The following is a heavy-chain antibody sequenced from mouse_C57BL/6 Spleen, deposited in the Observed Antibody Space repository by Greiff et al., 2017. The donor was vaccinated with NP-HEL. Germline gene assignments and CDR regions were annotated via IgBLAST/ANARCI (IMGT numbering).Heavy chain of an antibody. CDR2: ISSGSSTI. CDR3: AREGNWDSWFAY. J-gene: IGHJ3*01. V-gene: IGHV5-17*01. D-gene: IGHD4-1*01. Sequence: EVKLMESGGGLVKPGGSLKLSCAASGFTFSDYGMHWVRQAPEKGLEWVAYISSGSSTIYYADTVKGRFTISRDNAKNTLFLQMTSLRSEDTAMYYCAREGNWDSWFAYWGQGTLVTVSA. CDR1: GFTFSDYG.